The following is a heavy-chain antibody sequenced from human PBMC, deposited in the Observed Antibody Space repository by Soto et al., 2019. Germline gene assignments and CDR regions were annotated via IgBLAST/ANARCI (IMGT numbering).Heavy chain of an antibody. CDR3: AGRSITTGNYYYYGMDV. Sequence: SVKVSCKASGYTFTSYGISWVRQAPGQGLEWMGGISPIFGTANYAQKFQGRVTITADESTSTAYMELSSLRSEDTAVYYCAGRSITTGNYYYYGMDVWGQGTTVTVSS. D-gene: IGHD2-2*01. CDR1: GYTFTSYG. J-gene: IGHJ6*02. V-gene: IGHV1-69*13. CDR2: ISPIFGTA.